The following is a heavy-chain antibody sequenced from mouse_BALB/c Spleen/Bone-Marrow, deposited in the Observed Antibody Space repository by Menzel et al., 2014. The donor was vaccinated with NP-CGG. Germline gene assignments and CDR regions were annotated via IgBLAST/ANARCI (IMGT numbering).Heavy chain of an antibody. V-gene: IGHV1-4*01. CDR1: GYTFTSYT. Sequence: QVQLQQPGAELARPGASVKMSCKASGYTFTSYTMHWVKQRPGQGLEWIGYINPSSGYTNYNQKFKDKATLTADKSSSTAYMQLSSLTSEDSAVYYCARCYCGSSNAMDYWGQGTSVTVSS. D-gene: IGHD1-1*01. CDR3: ARCYCGSSNAMDY. CDR2: INPSSGYT. J-gene: IGHJ4*01.